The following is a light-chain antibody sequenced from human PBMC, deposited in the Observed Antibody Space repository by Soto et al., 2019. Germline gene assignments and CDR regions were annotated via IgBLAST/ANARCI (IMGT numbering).Light chain of an antibody. J-gene: IGKJ1*01. CDR1: QSVSSSY. CDR3: HQSGSSRWT. V-gene: IGKV3-20*01. CDR2: GAS. Sequence: DIVLTQSPGTLSLSPGERATLSCRASQSVSSSYLAWYQQKPGQAPRLLIYGASSRATGIPDRFSGSGSGTDFTLTISRLEPEDSAVYYCHQSGSSRWTFGQGTKV.